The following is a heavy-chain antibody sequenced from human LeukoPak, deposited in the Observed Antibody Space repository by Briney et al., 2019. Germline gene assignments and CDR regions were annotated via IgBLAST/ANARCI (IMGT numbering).Heavy chain of an antibody. CDR3: ARHYYDSSGYYFDY. V-gene: IGHV3-21*01. D-gene: IGHD3-22*01. Sequence: LEWVSSISSSSSYIYYADSVKGRFTISRDNAKNSLYLQMNSLRAEDTAVYYCARHYYDSSGYYFDYWGQGTLVTVSS. CDR2: ISSSSSYI. J-gene: IGHJ4*02.